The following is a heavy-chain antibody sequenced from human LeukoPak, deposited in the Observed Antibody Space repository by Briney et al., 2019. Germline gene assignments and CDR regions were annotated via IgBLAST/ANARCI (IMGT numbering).Heavy chain of an antibody. V-gene: IGHV4-59*08. CDR1: GGSISTYY. D-gene: IGHD1-26*01. Sequence: SETLSPTCTVSGGSISTYYWSWIRQPPGKGLEWIGHIYYSGTTTYNPSLKSRVTISVDTSKNQFSLKLSSLTAADTAVYYCARQSGYFDYWGQGALVTVSS. J-gene: IGHJ4*02. CDR3: ARQSGYFDY. CDR2: IYYSGTT.